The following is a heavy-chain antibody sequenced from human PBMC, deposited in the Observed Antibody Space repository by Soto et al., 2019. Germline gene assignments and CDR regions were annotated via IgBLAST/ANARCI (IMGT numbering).Heavy chain of an antibody. CDR3: ARLGAYYQALDS. V-gene: IGHV4-59*08. Sequence: QIQLQESGPGLVKPSETLSLSCTVSDGSITPNYYTWVRQPPGKGLEWIGYVYYAGTTTYHPSLTSRVTISIDTAKNEVSLKLTSVTTADTAVYYCARLGAYYQALDSWGQGTLVTVSS. D-gene: IGHD3-22*01. CDR2: VYYAGTT. CDR1: DGSITPNY. J-gene: IGHJ4*02.